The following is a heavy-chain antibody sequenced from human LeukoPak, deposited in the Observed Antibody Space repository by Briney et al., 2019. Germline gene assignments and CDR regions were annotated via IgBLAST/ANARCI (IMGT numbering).Heavy chain of an antibody. CDR1: GFSFSGHW. Sequence: GGSLRLSCTASGFSFSGHWMHWVRQAPGKGLEWVAVISYDGSNKYYADSVKGRFTISRDNSMNTLYLQMNSLRAEDTAVYYCAKDSPDYRHFDYWGQGTLVTVSS. J-gene: IGHJ4*02. CDR3: AKDSPDYRHFDY. V-gene: IGHV3-30*18. CDR2: ISYDGSNK. D-gene: IGHD4-11*01.